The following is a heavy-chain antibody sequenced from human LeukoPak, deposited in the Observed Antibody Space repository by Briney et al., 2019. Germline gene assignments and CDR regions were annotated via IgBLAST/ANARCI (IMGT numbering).Heavy chain of an antibody. CDR1: GGSFSGYY. J-gene: IGHJ6*03. CDR3: ARKRKGISSSYPFLNYYYMDV. Sequence: PSETLSLTCAVYGGSFSGYYWSWIRQPPGKGLECIGEINHSGSTNYNPSLKSRVTISVDTSKNQFSLKLSSVTAADTAVYYCARKRKGISSSYPFLNYYYMDVWGKGTTVTVSS. D-gene: IGHD6-13*01. CDR2: INHSGST. V-gene: IGHV4-34*01.